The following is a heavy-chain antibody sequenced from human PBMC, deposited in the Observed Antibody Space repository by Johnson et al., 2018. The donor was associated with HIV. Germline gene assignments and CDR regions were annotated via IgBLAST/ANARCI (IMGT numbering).Heavy chain of an antibody. CDR2: INWNGGTP. V-gene: IGHV3-20*01. Sequence: VQLVESGGGVVQPGGSLRLSCVASGFTFDDYGMSWVRQAPGKGLEWVSSINWNGGTPGSADSVKGRFTISRDNAKNSLYLQMNVLLCKRARFFSIAAGFCPASSVLELGDNVRGLLGLRWAMWG. J-gene: IGHJ1*01. CDR1: GFTFDDYG. D-gene: IGHD6-13*01. CDR3: AAGFCPASSVLELGDNVRGLLGLRWAM.